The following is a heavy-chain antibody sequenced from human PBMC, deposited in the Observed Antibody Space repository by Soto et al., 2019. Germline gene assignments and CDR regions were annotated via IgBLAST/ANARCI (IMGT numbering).Heavy chain of an antibody. Sequence: SETLSLTCTVSGGSISSYYWSWIRQPPGKGLEWIGYIYYSGSTNYNPSLKSRVTISVDTSKNQFSLKRSSVTAADTAVYYCARQFPWFGELLNSRAPTHYFDYWGQGTLVTVSS. CDR1: GGSISSYY. CDR2: IYYSGST. J-gene: IGHJ4*02. V-gene: IGHV4-59*08. D-gene: IGHD3-10*01. CDR3: ARQFPWFGELLNSRAPTHYFDY.